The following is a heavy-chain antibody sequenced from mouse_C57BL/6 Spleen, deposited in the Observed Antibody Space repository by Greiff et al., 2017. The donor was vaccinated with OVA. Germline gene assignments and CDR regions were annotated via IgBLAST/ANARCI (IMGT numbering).Heavy chain of an antibody. J-gene: IGHJ2*01. CDR1: GYTFTSYW. V-gene: IGHV1-52*01. CDR3: ARGITTVVAYYFDY. CDR2: IDPSDSET. Sequence: VQLQQPGAELVRPGSSVKLSCKASGYTFTSYWMHWVKQRPIQGLEWIGNIDPSDSETHYNQKFKDKATLTVDKSSSTAYMQLSSLTSEDSAVDYCARGITTVVAYYFDYWGQGTTLTVSS. D-gene: IGHD1-1*01.